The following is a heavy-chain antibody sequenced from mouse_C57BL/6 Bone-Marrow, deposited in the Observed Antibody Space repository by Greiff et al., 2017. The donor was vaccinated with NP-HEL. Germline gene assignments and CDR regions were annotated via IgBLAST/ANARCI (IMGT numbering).Heavy chain of an antibody. CDR1: DSEVFPIAY. CDR3: WRKHYYGSRGYFDV. D-gene: IGHD1-1*01. Sequence: QVQLQQSGSELRSPGSSVKLSCKDFDSEVFPIAYMSWVRQKPGHGFEWIGGILPSIGRTIYGEKFEDKATLDADTLSNTAYLELNSLTSEDSAIYYCWRKHYYGSRGYFDVWGTGTTVTVSS. J-gene: IGHJ1*03. CDR2: ILPSIGRT. V-gene: IGHV15-2*01.